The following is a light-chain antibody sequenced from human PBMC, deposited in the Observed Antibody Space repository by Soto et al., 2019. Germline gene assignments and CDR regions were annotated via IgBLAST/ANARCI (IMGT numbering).Light chain of an antibody. J-gene: IGLJ1*01. V-gene: IGLV2-8*01. CDR1: SSDVGGYNY. Sequence: LTQPPSASGSPGQSVTISCAGTSSDVGGYNYVSWYQQYPGKVPKLMIYEVSERPSGVPDRFSGSKSGNTAFLTVSGLQAEDEADYYCLSYAATAYVFGTGTKVTVL. CDR2: EVS. CDR3: LSYAATAYV.